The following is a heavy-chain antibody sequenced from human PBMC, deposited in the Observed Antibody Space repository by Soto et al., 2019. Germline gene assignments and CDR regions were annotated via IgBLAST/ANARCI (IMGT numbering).Heavy chain of an antibody. CDR3: AREGGWAPYYYYYGMDV. Sequence: EVQLVESGGGLVQPGGSLRLSCAASGFTFSSYWMSWVRQAPGKGLEWVANIKQDGSEKYYVDSVKGRFTISRDNAKNSLYLQMNSLRAEDTAVYYCAREGGWAPYYYYYGMDVWGQGTTVTVSS. CDR2: IKQDGSEK. V-gene: IGHV3-7*01. J-gene: IGHJ6*02. D-gene: IGHD6-19*01. CDR1: GFTFSSYW.